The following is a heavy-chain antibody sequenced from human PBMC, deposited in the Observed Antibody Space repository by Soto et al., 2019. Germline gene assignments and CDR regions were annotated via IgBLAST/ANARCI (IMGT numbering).Heavy chain of an antibody. Sequence: ASVKVSCKASGYTFTSYGISWVRQAPGQGLEWMGWISAYNGNTNYAQKLQGRVTMTTDTSTSTAYMELRSLRSDDTAVYYCARAFDIVVVPAAMFNYYMDVWGKGTTVNVSS. CDR2: ISAYNGNT. J-gene: IGHJ6*03. CDR3: ARAFDIVVVPAAMFNYYMDV. CDR1: GYTFTSYG. V-gene: IGHV1-18*01. D-gene: IGHD2-2*01.